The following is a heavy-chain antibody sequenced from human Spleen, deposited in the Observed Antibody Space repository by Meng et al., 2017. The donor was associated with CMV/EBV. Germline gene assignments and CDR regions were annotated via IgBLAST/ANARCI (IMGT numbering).Heavy chain of an antibody. CDR1: GFSLSTSGVG. CDR2: INRNDDE. V-gene: IGHV2-5*01. Sequence: FAGFSLSTSGVGVGWIRQPPGKALEWLTLINRNDDERYSPSLKSRLTITKDTTKNQVVLTMTNMDPVDTATYYCAHRRKQIVFPWFDPWGQGTLVTVSS. CDR3: AHRRKQIVFPWFDP. D-gene: IGHD6-6*01. J-gene: IGHJ5*02.